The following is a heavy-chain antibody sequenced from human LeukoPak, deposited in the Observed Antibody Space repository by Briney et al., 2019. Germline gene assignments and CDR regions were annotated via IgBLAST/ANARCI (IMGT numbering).Heavy chain of an antibody. J-gene: IGHJ4*02. CDR3: ATPYYDILTGYYTLDY. CDR1: GGTFSSYA. D-gene: IGHD3-9*01. V-gene: IGHV1-69*13. CDR2: IIPIFGTA. Sequence: SVKVSCKASGGTFSSYAISWVRQAPGQGLEWMGGIIPIFGTANYAQKFQGRVTITADESTSTAYMELSSLRSEDTAVYYCATPYYDILTGYYTLDYWGQGTLVTVSS.